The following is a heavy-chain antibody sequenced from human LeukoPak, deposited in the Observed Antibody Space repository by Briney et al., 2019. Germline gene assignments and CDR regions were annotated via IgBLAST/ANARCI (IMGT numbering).Heavy chain of an antibody. J-gene: IGHJ4*02. V-gene: IGHV1-18*01. Sequence: ASVKVSCKTSGYTFTSYGISWVRQAPGQGLEWMGWIRSDSGDTNYAQKFQGRVTMTTDTSNTTAYMELRSLRSDDTAVYYCARDSRDYWGQGTLVTVSS. CDR3: ARDSRDY. CDR1: GYTFTSYG. CDR2: IRSDSGDT.